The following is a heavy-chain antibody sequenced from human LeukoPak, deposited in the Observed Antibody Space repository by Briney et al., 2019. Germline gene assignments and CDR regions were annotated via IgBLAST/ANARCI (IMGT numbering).Heavy chain of an antibody. J-gene: IGHJ2*01. CDR1: GFTFSSYG. CDR2: ISYDGSNK. V-gene: IGHV3-30*18. D-gene: IGHD6-6*01. Sequence: PGGSLRLSCAASGFTFSSYGMHWVRQAPGKGLEWVAVISYDGSNKYYADSVKGRFTISRDNSKNTLYLQMNSLRAEDTAVYYCAKGASSSRRYFDLWGRGTLVTVSS. CDR3: AKGASSSRRYFDL.